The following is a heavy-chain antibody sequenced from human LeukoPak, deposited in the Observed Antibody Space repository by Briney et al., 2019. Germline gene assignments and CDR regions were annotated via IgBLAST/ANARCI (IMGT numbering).Heavy chain of an antibody. J-gene: IGHJ3*02. V-gene: IGHV3-64D*06. D-gene: IGHD3-22*01. Sequence: GGSLRLSCSASGSTFSSYGMHWVRQAPGKGLEYVSAISSNGGSTYYADSVKGRFTISRDNSKNTLYLQMSSPRAEDTAVYYCARDISSGYYDAFDIWGQGTMVTVSS. CDR3: ARDISSGYYDAFDI. CDR1: GSTFSSYG. CDR2: ISSNGGST.